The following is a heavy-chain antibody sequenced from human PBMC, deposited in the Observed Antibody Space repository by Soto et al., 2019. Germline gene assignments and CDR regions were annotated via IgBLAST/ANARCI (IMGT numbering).Heavy chain of an antibody. J-gene: IGHJ1*01. D-gene: IGHD2-8*02. Sequence: QVQLVESGGGVVQPGRSLRLSCAASGFTFSSYGMHWVRQAPGKGLEWVAVISKDGNVKYYAESVKGRFTISRDNSKNTVYLRMNSLGAGDTAAYYWTGEVASGCWGQGTLVTVSS. V-gene: IGHV3-30*03. CDR2: ISKDGNVK. CDR1: GFTFSSYG. CDR3: TGEVASGC.